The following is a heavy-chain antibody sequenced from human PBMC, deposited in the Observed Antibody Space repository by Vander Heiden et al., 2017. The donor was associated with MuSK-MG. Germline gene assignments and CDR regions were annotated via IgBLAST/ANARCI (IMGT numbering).Heavy chain of an antibody. V-gene: IGHV3-33*08. Sequence: VQLVDSGGGWVRPGRSLRLSWSASGFAFSSSGMHGVRQAPGKGLEWVAVIWYDGSNKYYADSVKGRFTISRDNSKNTLYLQMNSLRAEDTAVYYCARERGIAVAGTGEGFDYWGQGTLVTVSS. CDR1: GFAFSSSG. D-gene: IGHD6-19*01. J-gene: IGHJ4*02. CDR3: ARERGIAVAGTGEGFDY. CDR2: IWYDGSNK.